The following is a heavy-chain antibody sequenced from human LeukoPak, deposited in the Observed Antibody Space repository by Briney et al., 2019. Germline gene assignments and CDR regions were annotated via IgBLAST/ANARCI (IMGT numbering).Heavy chain of an antibody. CDR3: ARSGYNDFDY. Sequence: PGGSLRLSCVASGFSFSSYEINWVRQAPGKGLEWVSYISSSGSTIYYADSVKGRFTISRDNAKNSLYLQMNSLRPEDTAVYYCARSGYNDFDYWGQGTLVTVS. CDR2: ISSSGSTI. CDR1: GFSFSSYE. D-gene: IGHD5-24*01. J-gene: IGHJ4*02. V-gene: IGHV3-48*03.